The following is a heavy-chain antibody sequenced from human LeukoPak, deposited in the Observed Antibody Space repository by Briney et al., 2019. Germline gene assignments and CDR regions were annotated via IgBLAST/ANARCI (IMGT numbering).Heavy chain of an antibody. CDR1: GGSISSYY. V-gene: IGHV4-59*01. CDR2: IYYSGTT. J-gene: IGHJ4*02. D-gene: IGHD6-13*01. CDR3: ARGVYIAAAQYGY. Sequence: SETLSLTCTVSGGSISSYYWSWIRQPLGKGLEWIGYIYYSGTTNYNPSLKSRVTISVDTSKNQFSLKLSSVTAADTAVYYCARGVYIAAAQYGYWGQGTLVTVSS.